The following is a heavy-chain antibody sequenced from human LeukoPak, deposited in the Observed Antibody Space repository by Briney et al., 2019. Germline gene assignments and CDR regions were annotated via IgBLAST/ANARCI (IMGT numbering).Heavy chain of an antibody. Sequence: GGSLRLSCAASGFTFSSYWMSWVRQAPGKGLEWVANINQATSEKNYVDSLKGRFTISRDNAKNSLYLQMNSLRVEDTAVYYCAKGYYSGVDYWGQGTLVTVSS. CDR1: GFTFSSYW. CDR3: AKGYYSGVDY. CDR2: INQATSEK. J-gene: IGHJ4*02. D-gene: IGHD2/OR15-2a*01. V-gene: IGHV3-7*01.